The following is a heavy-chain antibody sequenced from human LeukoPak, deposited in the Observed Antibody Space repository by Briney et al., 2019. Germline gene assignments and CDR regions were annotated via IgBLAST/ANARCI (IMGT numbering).Heavy chain of an antibody. CDR1: GGSISSSDYY. J-gene: IGHJ4*02. Sequence: PSETLSLTCTVSGGSISSSDYYWDWIRQPPGKGLEWIASISYSGSTYYNPSLKSQVTISVDTPKNQFSLKLSSVTAADTSVYYCARRGISGNAAFDYRGQGTLVTVSS. CDR2: ISYSGST. V-gene: IGHV4-39*01. D-gene: IGHD5-12*01. CDR3: ARRGISGNAAFDY.